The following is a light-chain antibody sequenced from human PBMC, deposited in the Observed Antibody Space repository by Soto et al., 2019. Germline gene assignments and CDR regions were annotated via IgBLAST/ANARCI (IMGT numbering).Light chain of an antibody. Sequence: EVVMTQSPATLYVSPGERVTLSCRASQAVGYNLAWYQHKPGQAPRLLIYGASTRVTGIPTRFSGSGSGTEFTLTISSLQSEDFATYYCQQTYSNTLSFGGGTRV. CDR3: QQTYSNTLS. CDR2: GAS. V-gene: IGKV3-15*01. CDR1: QAVGYN. J-gene: IGKJ4*01.